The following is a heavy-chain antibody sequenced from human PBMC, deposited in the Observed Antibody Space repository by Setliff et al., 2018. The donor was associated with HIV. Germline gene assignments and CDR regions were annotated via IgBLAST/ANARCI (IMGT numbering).Heavy chain of an antibody. J-gene: IGHJ6*02. D-gene: IGHD2-15*01. CDR2: ISGSGDST. Sequence: GGSLRLSCAPSGFTFGSYAMSWVRQAPGKGLEWISVISGSGDSTFYADSLKGRFTISRDNSKNTLYLQMNSLRAEDTAVYYCAKTLPTLYPPHDYYFAMDVWGQGTTVTVSS. CDR3: AKTLPTLYPPHDYYFAMDV. V-gene: IGHV3-23*01. CDR1: GFTFGSYA.